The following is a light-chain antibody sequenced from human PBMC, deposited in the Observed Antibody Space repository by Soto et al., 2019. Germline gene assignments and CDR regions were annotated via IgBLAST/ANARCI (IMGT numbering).Light chain of an antibody. V-gene: IGKV3-11*01. CDR3: HQRQSWPRT. Sequence: EIVMTQSPATLSVSPGERAALSCRASQSVSSNLAWYQHKPGQAPRLLIYYTSNRATGIPARFSGSGSGTDFTLTINSLAPEDFAIYYCHQRQSWPRTFGQGTKVDIK. CDR1: QSVSSN. CDR2: YTS. J-gene: IGKJ1*01.